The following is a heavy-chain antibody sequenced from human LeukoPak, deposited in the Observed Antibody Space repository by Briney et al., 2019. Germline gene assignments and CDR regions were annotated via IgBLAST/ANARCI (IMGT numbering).Heavy chain of an antibody. CDR3: ARDTYSSSLGYYYYGMDV. Sequence: GGSLRLSCAASGFTFSSYWMSWVRQAPGKGLEWVANIKQDGSEKYYVDSVKGRFTISRDNAKNSLYLQMNSLRAEDTAVYYCARDTYSSSLGYYYYGMDVWGKGTTVTVSS. J-gene: IGHJ6*04. D-gene: IGHD6-13*01. CDR2: IKQDGSEK. V-gene: IGHV3-7*03. CDR1: GFTFSSYW.